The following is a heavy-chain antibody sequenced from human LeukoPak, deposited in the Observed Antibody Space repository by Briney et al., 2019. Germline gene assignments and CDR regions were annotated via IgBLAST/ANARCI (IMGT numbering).Heavy chain of an antibody. V-gene: IGHV1-2*02. J-gene: IGHJ4*02. CDR2: INPNSGGT. D-gene: IGHD3-3*01. CDR3: ARECIRTARITIFGVVGY. CDR1: GYTFTGYY. Sequence: ASVKVSCKASGYTFTGYYMHWVRQAPGQGLEWMGWINPNSGGTNYAQKFQRRVTMTRDTSISTAYMELSRLRSGDTAVYYCARECIRTARITIFGVVGYWGQGTLVTVSS.